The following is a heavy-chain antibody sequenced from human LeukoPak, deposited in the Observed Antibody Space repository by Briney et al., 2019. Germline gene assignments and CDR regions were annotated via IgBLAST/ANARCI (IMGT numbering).Heavy chain of an antibody. CDR2: IRSSESA. CDR3: ARHDSRGGSYDF. D-gene: IGHD1-26*01. J-gene: IGHJ4*02. CDR1: GGSISYYH. Sequence: PSETLSLTCSVSGGSISYYHWSWIRQPPEKGLEWIGYIRSSESATYNPSLESRVTMLVVTSWNQFSLKLNSLTAADTAVYYCARHDSRGGSYDFWGQGTLVTVSS. V-gene: IGHV4-59*08.